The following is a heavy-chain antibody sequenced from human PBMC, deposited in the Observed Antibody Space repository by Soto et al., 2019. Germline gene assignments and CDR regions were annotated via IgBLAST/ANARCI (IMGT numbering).Heavy chain of an antibody. CDR3: ARGSRGNYDILTGFAGWFDP. CDR1: GYTFTSYD. CDR2: MNPNSGNT. V-gene: IGHV1-8*01. Sequence: ASVKVSCKASGYTFTSYDINWVRQATGQGLEWMGWMNPNSGNTGYAQRFLGRVTMTSDTSTSTAYMELSSLRSEDTAVYYCARGSRGNYDILTGFAGWFDPWGQGTLVTVSS. D-gene: IGHD3-9*01. J-gene: IGHJ5*02.